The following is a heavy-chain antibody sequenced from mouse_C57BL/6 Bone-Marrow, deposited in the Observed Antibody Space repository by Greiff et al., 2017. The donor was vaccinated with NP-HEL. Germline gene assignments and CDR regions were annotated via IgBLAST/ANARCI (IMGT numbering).Heavy chain of an antibody. CDR2: IDPENGDT. V-gene: IGHV14-4*01. CDR3: TIPFITTVVARDY. Sequence: VQLQQSGAELVRPGASVKLSCTASGFNIKDDYMHWVKQRPEQGLEWIGWIDPENGDTEYASKFQGKATITADTSSNTAYLQLSSLTSEDTAVYYCTIPFITTVVARDYWGQGTTLTVSS. D-gene: IGHD1-1*01. J-gene: IGHJ2*01. CDR1: GFNIKDDY.